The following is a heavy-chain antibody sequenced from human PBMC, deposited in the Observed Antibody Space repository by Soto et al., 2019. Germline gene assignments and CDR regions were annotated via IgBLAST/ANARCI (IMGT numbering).Heavy chain of an antibody. CDR2: IGTAGDT. J-gene: IGHJ6*02. CDR1: GFTFSSYD. V-gene: IGHV3-13*01. Sequence: HPGGSLRLSCAASGFTFSSYDMHWVRQAAGKGLEWVSVIGTAGDTYYPGSVKGRFTISRENAKNSLYLQMNSLRAEDTAVYYCARAAAGTYYYYGMDVWGQGTTVTVSS. CDR3: ARAAAGTYYYYGMDV. D-gene: IGHD6-13*01.